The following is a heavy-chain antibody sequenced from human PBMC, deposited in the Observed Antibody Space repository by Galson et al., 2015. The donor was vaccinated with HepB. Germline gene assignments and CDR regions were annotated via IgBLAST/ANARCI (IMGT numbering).Heavy chain of an antibody. CDR2: IIPIFGTA. J-gene: IGHJ3*02. V-gene: IGHV1-69*13. CDR1: GGTFSSYA. Sequence: SVKVSCKASGGTFSSYAISWVRQAPGQGLEWMGGIIPIFGTANYAQKFQGRVTITADESTSTAYMELSSLRSEDTAVYYCARLGDSSGYHNAFDIWGQGTMVTVSS. CDR3: ARLGDSSGYHNAFDI. D-gene: IGHD3-22*01.